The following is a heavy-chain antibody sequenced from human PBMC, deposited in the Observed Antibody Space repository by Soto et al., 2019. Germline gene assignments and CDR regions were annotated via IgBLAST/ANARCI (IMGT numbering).Heavy chain of an antibody. D-gene: IGHD2-15*01. CDR3: ARGDCVGGTCYSLAGSFYYYMDV. V-gene: IGHV3-74*02. CDR1: GFTFSNYW. J-gene: IGHJ6*03. Sequence: EVQLVESGGGLVQPGGSLRLSCAASGFTFSNYWMYWVRQAPGKGLEWVSRINSDGSVSSYADSGKGRLTISRDNVKNTLYLQMDSLRAEDTAVYYCARGDCVGGTCYSLAGSFYYYMDVWGKGTTVTVFS. CDR2: INSDGSVS.